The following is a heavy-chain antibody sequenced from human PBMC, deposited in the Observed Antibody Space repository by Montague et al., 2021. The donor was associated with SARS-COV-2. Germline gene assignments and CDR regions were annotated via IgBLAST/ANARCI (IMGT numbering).Heavy chain of an antibody. J-gene: IGHJ3*01. CDR2: IDNTGHT. D-gene: IGHD2-2*03. CDR1: GGSASSAESY. V-gene: IGHV4-30-4*08. CDR3: GRDSWGDGYVVTGAFDF. Sequence: TLSLTCTVYSSTGGSASSAESYSCWIRQPPAKALEWLGYIDNTGHTYYSPSPNSRVTISLDTSKNLFSLILTSVTAADTALYYCGRDSWGDGYVVTGAFDFWGHGTLVGVS.